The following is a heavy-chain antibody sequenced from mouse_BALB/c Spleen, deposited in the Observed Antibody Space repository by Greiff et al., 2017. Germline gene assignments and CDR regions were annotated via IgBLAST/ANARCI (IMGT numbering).Heavy chain of an antibody. Sequence: QVQLKQSGAELAKPGASVKMSCKASGYTFTSYWMHWVKQRPGQGLEWIGYINPSTGYTEYNQKFKDKATLTADKSSSTAYMQLSSLKSEDSAVYYCARWELYYYAMDYWGQGTSVTVSS. CDR1: GYTFTSYW. V-gene: IGHV1-7*01. CDR3: ARWELYYYAMDY. CDR2: INPSTGYT. J-gene: IGHJ4*01. D-gene: IGHD4-1*01.